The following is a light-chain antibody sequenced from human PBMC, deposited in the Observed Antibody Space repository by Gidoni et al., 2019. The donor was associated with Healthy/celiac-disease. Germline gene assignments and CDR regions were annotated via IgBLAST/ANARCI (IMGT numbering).Light chain of an antibody. V-gene: IGKV1-39*01. CDR3: QQSYSTPDT. CDR1: QGISSY. CDR2: AAS. Sequence: DIQVTPPPSSLSASVGDRVTITCRASQGISSYLNWYQQKPGKAPKLLINAASSLQSGVPSRFSGSGSGTDFTLIISSLQPEDFVTYYCQQSYSTPDTFXHXTKLEIK. J-gene: IGKJ2*01.